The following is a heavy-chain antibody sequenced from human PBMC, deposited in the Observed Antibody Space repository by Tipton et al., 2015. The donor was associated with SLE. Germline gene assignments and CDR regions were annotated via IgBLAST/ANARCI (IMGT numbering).Heavy chain of an antibody. CDR2: ISSSGSTI. J-gene: IGHJ4*02. Sequence: SLRLSCAASGFTFSSYEMNWVRQAPGTGLEWVSYISSSGSTIYYADSVKGRFTISRDNAKNSLYLQMNSLRAEDTAVYYCARDWSDRSYDWGGRRFDYWGQGTLVVVSS. V-gene: IGHV3-48*03. CDR3: ARDWSDRSYDWGGRRFDY. D-gene: IGHD5-12*01. CDR1: GFTFSSYE.